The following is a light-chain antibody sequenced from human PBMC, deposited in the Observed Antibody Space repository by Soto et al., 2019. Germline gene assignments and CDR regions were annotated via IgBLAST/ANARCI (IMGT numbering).Light chain of an antibody. CDR3: QQYNNWPPWT. CDR2: GAS. V-gene: IGKV3-15*01. Sequence: EIVMTQSPATLSVSPGERATLSCRASQSVSSNLAWYQQKPGQAPRLLLYGASTRATAIPARFSGSGSGTEVTLTISSLQSEDFAVYYCQQYNNWPPWTFGQGTKVEIK. J-gene: IGKJ1*01. CDR1: QSVSSN.